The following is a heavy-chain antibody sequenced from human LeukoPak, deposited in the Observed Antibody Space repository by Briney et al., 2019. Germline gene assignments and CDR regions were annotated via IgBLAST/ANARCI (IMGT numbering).Heavy chain of an antibody. J-gene: IGHJ3*02. CDR2: INPHSGAT. Sequence: ASVKVSCKTSGYTFTDYYMHWVRQAPGQGLEWMGWINPHSGATYYAQKFQGRVTMTRDSSTSTAYMELSNLRSDDTAVYYCARDGPSMVRAVIPFDIWGQGTMVTVSS. CDR3: ARDGPSMVRAVIPFDI. D-gene: IGHD3-10*01. V-gene: IGHV1-2*02. CDR1: GYTFTDYY.